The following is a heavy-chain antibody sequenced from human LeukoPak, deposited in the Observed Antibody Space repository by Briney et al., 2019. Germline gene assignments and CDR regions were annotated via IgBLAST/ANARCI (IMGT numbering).Heavy chain of an antibody. CDR3: ARVGYYYDTSGLDY. CDR2: ISSSSSYT. J-gene: IGHJ4*02. Sequence: GGSLRLSCAASGFTFSDYDMSWIRQAPGKGLEWVSYISSSSSYTNYADSVKGRFTISRDNAKNSLYLQMNSLRAEDTAVYYCARVGYYYDTSGLDYWGQGTLVTVSS. D-gene: IGHD3-22*01. CDR1: GFTFSDYD. V-gene: IGHV3-11*05.